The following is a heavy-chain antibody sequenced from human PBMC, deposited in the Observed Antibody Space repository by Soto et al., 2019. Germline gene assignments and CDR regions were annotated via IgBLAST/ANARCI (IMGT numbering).Heavy chain of an antibody. V-gene: IGHV4-34*01. J-gene: IGHJ5*02. Sequence: SETLSLTCAVYGGSFSGYYWSWIRQPPGKGLEWIGEINHSGSTNYNPSLKSRVTISVDTSKNKFSLKLSSVTAADTAVYYCARERRDSSSWYCARPSGRFDPWGQGTMVTVSS. CDR3: ARERRDSSSWYCARPSGRFDP. D-gene: IGHD6-13*01. CDR2: INHSGST. CDR1: GGSFSGYY.